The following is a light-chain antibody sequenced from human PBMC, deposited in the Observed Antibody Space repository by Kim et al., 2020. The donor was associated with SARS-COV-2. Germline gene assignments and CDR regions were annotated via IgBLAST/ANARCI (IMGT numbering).Light chain of an antibody. J-gene: IGLJ2*01. CDR1: SSNIGNNY. Sequence: GQTVTISCSGSSSNIGNNYVSWYQQLPGTAPKLLIYDNNKRPSGIPDRFSGSKSGTSATLGITGLQTGDEADYYCGTWDSSLSAGVFGGGTKLTVL. CDR2: DNN. CDR3: GTWDSSLSAGV. V-gene: IGLV1-51*01.